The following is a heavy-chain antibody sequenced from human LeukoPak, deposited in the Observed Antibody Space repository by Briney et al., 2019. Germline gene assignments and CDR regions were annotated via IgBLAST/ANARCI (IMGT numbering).Heavy chain of an antibody. D-gene: IGHD2-15*01. CDR1: GGSISSYY. CDR3: ARDSVTGDCSGGSCTPVAFDI. CDR2: IYYSGST. J-gene: IGHJ3*02. V-gene: IGHV4-59*01. Sequence: SETLSLTCTVSGGSISSYYWSWIRQPPGKGLGWIGYIYYSGSTNYNPSLKSRVTISVGTSKNQFSLKLSSVTAADTAVYYCARDSVTGDCSGGSCTPVAFDIWGQGTMVTVSS.